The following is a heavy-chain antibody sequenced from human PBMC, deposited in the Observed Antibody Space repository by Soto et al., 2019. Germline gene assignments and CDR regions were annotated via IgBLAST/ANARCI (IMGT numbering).Heavy chain of an antibody. Sequence: ASVKVSCKASGYTFTSYGISWVRQAPGQGLEWMGWIGAYNGNTNYAQKLQGRVTMTTDTSTSTAYMELRSLRSDDTAVYYCARDEGYDILTGYSTDYYYGMGVWGQGTKVTVSS. J-gene: IGHJ6*02. CDR1: GYTFTSYG. D-gene: IGHD3-9*01. CDR3: ARDEGYDILTGYSTDYYYGMGV. V-gene: IGHV1-18*01. CDR2: IGAYNGNT.